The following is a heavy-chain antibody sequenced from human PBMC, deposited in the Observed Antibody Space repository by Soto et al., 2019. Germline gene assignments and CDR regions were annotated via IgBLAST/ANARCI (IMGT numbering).Heavy chain of an antibody. J-gene: IGHJ4*02. V-gene: IGHV4-39*01. CDR3: ARRLSGSRSSFDY. CDR1: SGPLSRSAYY. CDR2: VYYGGST. Sequence: QPQLQESGPGVVKPSETLSLTCTVSSGPLSRSAYYWGWIRQPPGQGLEWIGSVYYGGSTYYNPSLKSAVTISVAPANNQFSLRATSVTDAGTAVSCRARRLSGSRSSFDYWGQGTLVIVSS. D-gene: IGHD1-26*01.